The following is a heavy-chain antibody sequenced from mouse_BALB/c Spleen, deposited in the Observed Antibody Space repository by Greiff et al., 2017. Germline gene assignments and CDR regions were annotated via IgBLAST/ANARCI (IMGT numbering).Heavy chain of an antibody. D-gene: IGHD1-1*02. CDR3: TRLRDSGGSPDAMDY. Sequence: LQQPGSELVRPGASVKLSCKASGYPFTSYSMHWVKQRPGKGLEWIGDIYTDSGSTNYDEKFKSKATLTVDTSSSTAYMQLSSLTSEDSAVYYCTRLRDSGGSPDAMDYWGQGTSVTVSA. CDR2: IYTDSGST. CDR1: GYPFTSYS. V-gene: IGHV1S22*01. J-gene: IGHJ4*01.